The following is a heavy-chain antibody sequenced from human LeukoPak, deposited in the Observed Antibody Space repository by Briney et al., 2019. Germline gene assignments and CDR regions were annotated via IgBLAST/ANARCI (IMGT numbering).Heavy chain of an antibody. CDR1: GGSISSSSYY. CDR3: ARARVGLRFDY. D-gene: IGHD3-10*01. V-gene: IGHV4-61*05. CDR2: IYYSGST. J-gene: IGHJ4*02. Sequence: SETLSLTCSVSGGSISSSSYYWGWIRQPPGTGLEWIGYIYYSGSTNYNPSLKSRVTISVDTSKNQFSLKLSSVTAADTAVYYCARARVGLRFDYWGQGTLVTVSS.